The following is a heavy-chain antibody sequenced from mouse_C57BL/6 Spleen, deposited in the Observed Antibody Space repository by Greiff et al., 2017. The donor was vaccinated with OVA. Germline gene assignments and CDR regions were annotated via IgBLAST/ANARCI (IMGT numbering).Heavy chain of an antibody. CDR1: GYSFTDYN. Sequence: VQLQQSGPELVKPGASVKISCKASGYSFTDYNMNWVKQSKGKSLEWIGVINPNYGTNSYNQKFKGKATLTVDQSSSTAYMQLNSLTSEDSAVYYCARPNNWDVARFAYWGQGTLVTVSA. D-gene: IGHD4-1*02. CDR2: INPNYGTN. V-gene: IGHV1-39*01. J-gene: IGHJ3*01. CDR3: ARPNNWDVARFAY.